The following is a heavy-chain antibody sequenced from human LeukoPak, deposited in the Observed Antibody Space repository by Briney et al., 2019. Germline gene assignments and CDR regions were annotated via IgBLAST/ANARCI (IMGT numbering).Heavy chain of an antibody. CDR1: GYLFTKYW. CDR2: IYPGDSDT. D-gene: IGHD2-15*01. J-gene: IGHJ4*02. CDR3: AIHTATGRAYFDY. Sequence: GESLKISCTGSGYLFTKYWIGWVRQMPGKGLEWMGIIYPGDSDTRYSPSFQGQVTISADKSISTAYLQWSSLKASDTAVYYCAIHTATGRAYFDYWGQGSLVTVSS. V-gene: IGHV5-51*01.